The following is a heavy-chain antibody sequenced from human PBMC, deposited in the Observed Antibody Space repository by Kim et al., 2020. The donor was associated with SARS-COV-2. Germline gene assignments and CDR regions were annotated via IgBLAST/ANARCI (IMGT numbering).Heavy chain of an antibody. V-gene: IGHV1-69*13. D-gene: IGHD5-18*01. J-gene: IGHJ6*02. CDR2: IIPIFGTA. CDR3: ARGTAYGYVGYYYYYGMDV. Sequence: SVKVSCKASGGTFSSYAISRVRQAPGQGLEWMGGIIPIFGTANYAQKFQGRVTITADESTSTAYMELSSLRSEDTAVYYCARGTAYGYVGYYYYYGMDVWGQGTTVTVSS. CDR1: GGTFSSYA.